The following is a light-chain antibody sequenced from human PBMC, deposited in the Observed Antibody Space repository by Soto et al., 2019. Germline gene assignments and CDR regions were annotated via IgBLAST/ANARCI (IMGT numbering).Light chain of an antibody. Sequence: EIVLTQSPATLSLSPGERVTLSCRSSQSLSSYLAWYQQKPGQAPRLLIYDTSNRATGIPARFSGSGSGTDFTLTISSLEPEDFVVYYCQQRSSWPPTYTFGQGTKLEIK. J-gene: IGKJ2*01. CDR2: DTS. CDR1: QSLSSY. CDR3: QQRSSWPPTYT. V-gene: IGKV3-11*01.